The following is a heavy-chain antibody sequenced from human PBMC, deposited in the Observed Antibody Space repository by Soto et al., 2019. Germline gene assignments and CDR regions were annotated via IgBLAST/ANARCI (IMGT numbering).Heavy chain of an antibody. CDR2: IRSIANSYAT. CDR3: TRHYSNYDFWSGYYYYYYGMDV. J-gene: IGHJ6*02. Sequence: GGSLRLSCAASGFTFSGSAMHWVRQASGKGLEWVGRIRSIANSYATAYAASVKGRFTISRDDSKNTAYLQMNSLKTEDTAVYYCTRHYSNYDFWSGYYYYYYGMDVWGQGTTVTVSS. V-gene: IGHV3-73*01. D-gene: IGHD3-3*01. CDR1: GFTFSGSA.